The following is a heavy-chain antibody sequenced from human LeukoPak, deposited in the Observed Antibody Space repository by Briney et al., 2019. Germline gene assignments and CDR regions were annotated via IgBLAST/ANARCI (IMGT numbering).Heavy chain of an antibody. J-gene: IGHJ4*02. CDR2: INTKTEKT. Sequence: ASVKVSCKASGYSFNKYAMYWVRQVPGKGLEWMGWINTKTEKTTYAQAFTGRFVFSLDTSVSTAYLQIGSLQADDTAVYYCARTVTTRLFYFDYWGQGSLVTVSS. D-gene: IGHD4-11*01. CDR3: ARTVTTRLFYFDY. V-gene: IGHV7-4-1*01. CDR1: GYSFNKYA.